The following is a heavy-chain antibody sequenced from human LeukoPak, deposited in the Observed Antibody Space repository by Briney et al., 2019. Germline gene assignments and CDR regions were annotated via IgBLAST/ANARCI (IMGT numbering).Heavy chain of an antibody. CDR3: ARLPYYDILTVQYYYYYYMDV. J-gene: IGHJ6*03. Sequence: KPSETLSLTCTVSGGSISSSSYYWGWIRQPPGKGLEWIGSIYYSGSTYYNPSLKSRVTISVDTSKNQFSLELSSVTAADTAVYYCARLPYYDILTVQYYYYYYMDVWGKGTTVTISS. V-gene: IGHV4-39*01. D-gene: IGHD3-9*01. CDR2: IYYSGST. CDR1: GGSISSSSYY.